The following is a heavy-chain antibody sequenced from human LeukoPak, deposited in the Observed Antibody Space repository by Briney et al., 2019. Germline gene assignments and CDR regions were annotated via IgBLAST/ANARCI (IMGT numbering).Heavy chain of an antibody. CDR3: AKDSQVVVVAAGQLDY. Sequence: TGGSLRLSCTASGFTFSNFWMGWVRQAPGKGLEWVANIKQDETEKFYLGSVKGRFTISRDNAKNSLYLQMNSLRVEDTALYYCAKDSQVVVVAAGQLDYWGQGTLVTVSS. J-gene: IGHJ4*02. CDR1: GFTFSNFW. CDR2: IKQDETEK. D-gene: IGHD2-15*01. V-gene: IGHV3-7*03.